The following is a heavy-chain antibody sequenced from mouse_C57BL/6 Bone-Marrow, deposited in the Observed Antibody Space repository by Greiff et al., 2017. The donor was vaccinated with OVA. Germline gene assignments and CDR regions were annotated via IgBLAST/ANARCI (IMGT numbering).Heavy chain of an antibody. J-gene: IGHJ4*01. CDR3: ARSGVPPRPLYAMDY. D-gene: IGHD1-2*01. CDR2: IYPGDGDT. CDR1: GYAFSSYW. V-gene: IGHV1-80*01. Sequence: VQVVESGAELVKPGASVKISCKASGYAFSSYWMNWVKQRPGKGLEWIGQIYPGDGDTNYNGKFKGKATLTADKSSSTAYMQLSSLTSEDSAVYFCARSGVPPRPLYAMDYWGQGTSVTVSS.